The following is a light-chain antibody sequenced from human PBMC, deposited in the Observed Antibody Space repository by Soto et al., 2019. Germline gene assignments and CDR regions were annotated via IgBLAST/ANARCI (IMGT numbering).Light chain of an antibody. J-gene: IGKJ3*01. V-gene: IGKV1-33*01. CDR1: QDITNY. CDR3: QQYDDLPFN. CDR2: DAS. Sequence: DIQMTQSPSSLSASVGDRVTITCQASQDITNYLSWYQQKPGKAPELLIYDASNLETGVPSRFSGSGSGTDFTFTISSLQPEDTATYYCQQYDDLPFNFGPGTKVDIK.